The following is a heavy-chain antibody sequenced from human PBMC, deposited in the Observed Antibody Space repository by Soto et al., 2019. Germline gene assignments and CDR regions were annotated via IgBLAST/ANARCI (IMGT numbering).Heavy chain of an antibody. V-gene: IGHV4-4*02. CDR3: AGVVGGYYYGMDV. D-gene: IGHD2-2*01. J-gene: IGHJ6*02. CDR1: GGSISSSNW. CDR2: IYHSGST. Sequence: QVQLQESGPGLVKPSGTLSLTCAVSGGSISSSNWWSWVRQPPGKGLEWIGEIYHSGSTNYNPSLKSRVAISVDKAKSQFSLKPGSVTAAYTAVYYCAGVVGGYYYGMDVWGQGTTVTVSS.